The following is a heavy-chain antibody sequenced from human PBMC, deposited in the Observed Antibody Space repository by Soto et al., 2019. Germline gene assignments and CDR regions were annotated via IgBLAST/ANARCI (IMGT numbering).Heavy chain of an antibody. CDR1: GYTFTSYD. V-gene: IGHV1-8*01. D-gene: IGHD2-2*01. CDR2: MNPNSGNT. Sequence: QVPLVQSGAEVKKPGASVKVSCKASGYTFTSYDINWVRQATGQGLEWMGWMNPNSGNTGYAQKFQGTVTMTRNTAISTGYLELSSLRSADTAVYYCTIVVVSAASQGGWGQGTLLTVS. CDR3: TIVVVSAASQGG. J-gene: IGHJ4*02.